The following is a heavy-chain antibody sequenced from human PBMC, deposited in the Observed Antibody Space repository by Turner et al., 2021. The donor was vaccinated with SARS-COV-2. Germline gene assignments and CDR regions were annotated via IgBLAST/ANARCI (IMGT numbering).Heavy chain of an antibody. V-gene: IGHV4-39*01. Sequence: QLRLQESGPGLVKPSETLSVTRTVSGGSISSSSSYWGWICRPPGKGLEWIGNIYCSGSTYYNPSLKGRVTITVDTSKNKFSLRLSSVTAADTAVYYCAGEVVVQATTHYGMDVWGQGTTVTVSS. CDR3: AGEVVVQATTHYGMDV. J-gene: IGHJ6*02. CDR2: IYCSGST. CDR1: GGSISSSSSY. D-gene: IGHD1-26*01.